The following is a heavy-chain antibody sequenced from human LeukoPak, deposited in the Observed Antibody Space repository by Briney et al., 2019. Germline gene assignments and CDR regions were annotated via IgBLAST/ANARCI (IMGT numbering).Heavy chain of an antibody. CDR1: NAYW. J-gene: IGHJ3*02. CDR3: ARHRRTGENDAFDI. V-gene: IGHV5-51*01. CDR2: IYPDDSDT. Sequence: GESLKISCKGSNAYWIAWVRQMPGKGLEWMGIIYPDDSDTRYSPSFQGQVTISADKSVRTAYLQWSSLKASDTAMYYCARHRRTGENDAFDIWGQGTMVTVSS. D-gene: IGHD1-14*01.